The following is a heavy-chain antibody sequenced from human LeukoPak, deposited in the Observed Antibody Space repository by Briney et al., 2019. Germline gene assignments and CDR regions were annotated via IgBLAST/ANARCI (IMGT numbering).Heavy chain of an antibody. V-gene: IGHV1-8*01. CDR2: MNPNSGNT. Sequence: ASVKVSCKASGHTFTSYDINWVRQATGQGLEWMGWMNPNSGNTGYAQKFQGRVTMTRNTSISTAYMELSSLRSEDTAVYYCARGALLWFGELRAYWFDPWGQGTLVTVSS. CDR3: ARGALLWFGELRAYWFDP. J-gene: IGHJ5*02. D-gene: IGHD3-10*01. CDR1: GHTFTSYD.